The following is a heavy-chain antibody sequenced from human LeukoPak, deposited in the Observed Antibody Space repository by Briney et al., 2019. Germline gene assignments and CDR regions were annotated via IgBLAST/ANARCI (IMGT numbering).Heavy chain of an antibody. V-gene: IGHV3-30-3*01. J-gene: IGHJ3*02. D-gene: IGHD4-23*01. CDR1: GFTFSSYA. CDR3: ARDYPGGKGDAFDI. CDR2: IPYDGSNK. Sequence: PGGSLRLSCAASGFTFSSYAMHWVRQAPGKGLEWVAVIPYDGSNKYYADSVKGRFTISRDNSKNTLYLQMNSLRAEDTAVYYCARDYPGGKGDAFDIWGQGTMVTVSS.